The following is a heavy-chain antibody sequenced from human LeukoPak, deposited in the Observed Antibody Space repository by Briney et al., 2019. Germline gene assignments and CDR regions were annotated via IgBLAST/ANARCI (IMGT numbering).Heavy chain of an antibody. CDR1: GFTVSSNY. CDR3: ARGRPDTAMVRGYYYYYYMDV. CDR2: IYSGGST. D-gene: IGHD5-18*01. V-gene: IGHV3-66*02. Sequence: GGSLRLSCAASGFTVSSNYMSWVRQAPGKGLEWVSVIYSGGSTYYADSVKGRFTISRDNSKNTLYLQMNSLRAEDTAVYYCARGRPDTAMVRGYYYYYYMDVWGKGTTVTVSS. J-gene: IGHJ6*03.